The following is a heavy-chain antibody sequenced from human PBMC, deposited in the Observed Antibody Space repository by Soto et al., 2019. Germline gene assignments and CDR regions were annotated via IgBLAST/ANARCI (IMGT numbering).Heavy chain of an antibody. D-gene: IGHD6-13*01. CDR2: IIPIFTTT. J-gene: IGHJ3*02. V-gene: IGHV1-69*12. Sequence: QVHLVQSGAEVKKPGSSVKVSCKASGGTFSNHAINWVRQDPGQGLEWIGRIIPIFTTTNYAQKFQGRVTITADESTITAYMELSSLKHDDTAVYYCAREVAADGTFREDVFDIWGQGTLVTVSS. CDR3: AREVAADGTFREDVFDI. CDR1: GGTFSNHA.